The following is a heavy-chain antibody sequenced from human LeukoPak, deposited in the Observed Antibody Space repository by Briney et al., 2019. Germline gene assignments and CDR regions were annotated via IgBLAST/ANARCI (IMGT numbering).Heavy chain of an antibody. Sequence: SETLSLTCTVSGGSISIYYWSWIRQPAGKGLEWIGRIYTSGSTNYNPSLKSRVTMSVDTSKNQFSLKLSSVTAADTAIYYCARVTRRRTTGEIFGRFLDYWGQGTLVTVSS. CDR2: IYTSGST. CDR3: ARVTRRRTTGEIFGRFLDY. CDR1: GGSISIYY. D-gene: IGHD3-10*01. J-gene: IGHJ4*02. V-gene: IGHV4-4*07.